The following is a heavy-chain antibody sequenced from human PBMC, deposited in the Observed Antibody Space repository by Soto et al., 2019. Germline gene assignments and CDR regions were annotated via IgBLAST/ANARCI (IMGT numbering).Heavy chain of an antibody. CDR2: TLHSGST. D-gene: IGHD3-10*01. Sequence: TWSLSRTSSAGSINSGGYYWTWLRAPPGKGLEWIGNTLHSGSTYHTPSLQSRVTISLDTSKNHFSLKLSSVTPADTAVYYCARDRYYGSGTYYNFYSGMDVWGQGTTVT. J-gene: IGHJ6*02. V-gene: IGHV4-30-4*01. CDR1: AGSINSGGYY. CDR3: ARDRYYGSGTYYNFYSGMDV.